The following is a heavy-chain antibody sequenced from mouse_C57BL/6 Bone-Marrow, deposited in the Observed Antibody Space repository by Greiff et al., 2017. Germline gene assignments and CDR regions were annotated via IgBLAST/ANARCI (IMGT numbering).Heavy chain of an antibody. V-gene: IGHV5-6*01. CDR2: ISSGGSYT. CDR1: GFTFSSYG. J-gene: IGHJ3*01. D-gene: IGHD3-2*02. CDR3: ARHQTAQASFAY. Sequence: EVMLVESGGDLVKPGGSLKLSCAASGFTFSSYGMSWVRQTPDKRLEWVATISSGGSYTYYPDSVKGRFTISRDNAKNTLYRQMSSLKAEDTAMYYCARHQTAQASFAYWGQGTLVTVSA.